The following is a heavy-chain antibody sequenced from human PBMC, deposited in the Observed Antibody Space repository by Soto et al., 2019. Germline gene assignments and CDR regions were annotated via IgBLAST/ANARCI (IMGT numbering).Heavy chain of an antibody. CDR2: IWYDGSNK. CDR1: GFTFSSYG. V-gene: IGHV3-33*01. D-gene: IGHD6-19*01. CDR3: GRDIVSSGWQGDCDY. Sequence: QVQLVESGGGVVQPGRSLRLSCAASGFTFSSYGMHWVRQAPGKGLEWVAVIWYDGSNKYYADSVKGRFTISRDNSKETPYLQMSSMRAEAAAVYYCGRDIVSSGWQGDCDYWGQGTLVAVSS. J-gene: IGHJ4*02.